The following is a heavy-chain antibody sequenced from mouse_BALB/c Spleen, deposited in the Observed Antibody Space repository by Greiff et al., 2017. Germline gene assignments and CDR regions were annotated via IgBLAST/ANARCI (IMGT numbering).Heavy chain of an antibody. V-gene: IGHV1S29*02. D-gene: IGHD2-1*01. CDR2: IYPYNGGT. Sequence: EVMLVESGPELVNPGASVKISCKASGYTFTDYNMHWVKQSHGKSLEWIGYIYPYNGGTGYNQKFKSKATLTVDNSSSTAYMELRSLTSEDSAVYYCSSEGNYNFDYWGQGTTLTVSS. CDR3: SSEGNYNFDY. J-gene: IGHJ2*01. CDR1: GYTFTDYN.